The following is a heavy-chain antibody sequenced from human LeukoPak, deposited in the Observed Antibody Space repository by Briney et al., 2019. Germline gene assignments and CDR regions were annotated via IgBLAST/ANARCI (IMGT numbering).Heavy chain of an antibody. CDR3: ARGNYDFAYDP. CDR1: GFGFGQYE. Sequence: GGSLRLSCAASGFGFGQYEMNWVRQAPGKGLEWISYFSTSGSYIHYADSVKGRFTISRDDAKNSLYLHLDSLTVADTAVYFCARGNYDFAYDPWGQGTLVTVSS. CDR2: FSTSGSYI. V-gene: IGHV3-48*03. J-gene: IGHJ5*02. D-gene: IGHD3-3*01.